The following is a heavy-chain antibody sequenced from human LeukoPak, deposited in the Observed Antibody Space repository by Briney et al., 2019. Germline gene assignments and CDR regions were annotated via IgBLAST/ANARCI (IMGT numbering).Heavy chain of an antibody. CDR1: GFTFSSFG. Sequence: PGRSLRLSCAASGFTFSSFGLHWVRQAPGKGLEWVAVIWYDGSHEYYADSVKGRFTISRDNSKSTLYLQMNSLRVEDTAVYYCARDGLGQGPGHYWGQGTLVTVSS. V-gene: IGHV3-33*01. CDR2: IWYDGSHE. J-gene: IGHJ4*02. D-gene: IGHD3-22*01. CDR3: ARDGLGQGPGHY.